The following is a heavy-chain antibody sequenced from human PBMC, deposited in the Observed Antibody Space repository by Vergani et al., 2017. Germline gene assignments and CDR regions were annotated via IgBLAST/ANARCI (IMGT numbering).Heavy chain of an antibody. V-gene: IGHV4-38-2*02. CDR2: VFHLGTV. CDR3: ARAPIGSTIFGVVIIRFAFDI. CDR1: GVSITRGNY. D-gene: IGHD3-3*01. Sequence: QVQLQESGPGLLKTSETLSLTCNVSGVSITRGNYWGWVRQSPGTGLEWIASVFHLGTVYYNPSLRSRVRISIDAYNVLSLRLQSVTAADTAVYYCARAPIGSTIFGVVIIRFAFDIWGQGTMVTVSS. J-gene: IGHJ3*02.